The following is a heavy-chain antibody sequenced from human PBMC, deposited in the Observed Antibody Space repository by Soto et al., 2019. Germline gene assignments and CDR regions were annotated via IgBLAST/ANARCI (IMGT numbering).Heavy chain of an antibody. CDR3: AREARNYYDSSGYY. CDR2: IKQDGSEK. J-gene: IGHJ4*02. D-gene: IGHD3-22*01. CDR1: GFTFSSYW. Sequence: PGGSLRLSCAASGFTFSSYWMSWVRQAPGKGLEWVANIKQDGSEKYYVDSVKGRFTISRDNAKNSLYLQMNSLRAEDTAVYYCAREARNYYDSSGYYWGQGTLVTVS. V-gene: IGHV3-7*01.